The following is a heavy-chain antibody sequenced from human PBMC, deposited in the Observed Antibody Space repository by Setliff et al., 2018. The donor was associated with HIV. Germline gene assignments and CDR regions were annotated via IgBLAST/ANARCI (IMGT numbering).Heavy chain of an antibody. CDR2: MHYSGNT. J-gene: IGHJ3*01. V-gene: IGHV4-30-4*08. Sequence: PSETLSLTCTVSGGSIRSDYHFWTWMRPPPGKGLEWIGYMHYSGNTYSNPSLKTRVTISIDASRNHFSLNLSSVTAADTAVYYCASDYGDYGAFDVWGQGTMVTVSS. CDR3: ASDYGDYGAFDV. D-gene: IGHD4-17*01. CDR1: GGSIRSDYHF.